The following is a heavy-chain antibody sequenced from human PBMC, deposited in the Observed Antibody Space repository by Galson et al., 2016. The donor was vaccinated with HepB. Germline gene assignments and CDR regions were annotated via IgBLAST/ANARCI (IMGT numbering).Heavy chain of an antibody. CDR3: ARYGDEAGWNFHQ. CDR2: IKEDGSKS. V-gene: IGHV3-7*03. D-gene: IGHD6-19*01. J-gene: IGHJ1*01. Sequence: SLRLSCAASGFTFSRFWMNWVRQAPGKGLEWVASIKEDGSKSFYADSVKGRFTISRDNVENSLSLQMNSLRAEDTAVYYCARYGDEAGWNFHQWGQGTLSPSPQ. CDR1: GFTFSRFW.